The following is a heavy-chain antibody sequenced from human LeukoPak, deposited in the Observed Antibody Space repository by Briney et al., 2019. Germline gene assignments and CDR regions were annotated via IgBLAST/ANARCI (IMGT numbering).Heavy chain of an antibody. D-gene: IGHD3-10*01. J-gene: IGHJ6*02. CDR1: GFTFYDYA. Sequence: PGRSLRLSCAASGFTFYDYAMHWVRQAPGKGLEWVSGISWNSGSIGYADSVKGRFTISRDNAKNSLYLQMNSLRAEDTALYYCAKDLYGSGSYYYYGMDVWGQGTTVTVSS. CDR2: ISWNSGSI. V-gene: IGHV3-9*01. CDR3: AKDLYGSGSYYYYGMDV.